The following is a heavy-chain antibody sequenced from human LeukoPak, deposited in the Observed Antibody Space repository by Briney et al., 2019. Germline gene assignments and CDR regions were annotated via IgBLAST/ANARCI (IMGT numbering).Heavy chain of an antibody. CDR3: ARERNFYYFDY. CDR2: IKQDGSEI. CDR1: GFTFSDYW. Sequence: GSLRLSCVASGFTFSDYWMTWVRQAPGKGLEWVANIKQDGSEIYYVDSVKGRFTVSRDNAQNSLFLELNSLRGEDTAVYYCARERNFYYFDYWGQGALVTVSS. V-gene: IGHV3-7*01. J-gene: IGHJ4*02. D-gene: IGHD3-3*01.